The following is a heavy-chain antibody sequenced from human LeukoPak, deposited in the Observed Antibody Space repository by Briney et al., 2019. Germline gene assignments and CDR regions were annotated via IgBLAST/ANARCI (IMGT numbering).Heavy chain of an antibody. CDR2: INHSGST. CDR3: ARGRRYSYFDY. J-gene: IGHJ4*02. CDR1: GGSFSGYY. V-gene: IGHV4-34*01. D-gene: IGHD2-15*01. Sequence: SETLPLTCAVYGGSFSGYYWSWIRQPPGKGLEWIGEINHSGSTNYNPSLKSRVTISVDTSKNQFSLKLSSVTAADTAVYYCARGRRYSYFDYWGQGTLVTVSS.